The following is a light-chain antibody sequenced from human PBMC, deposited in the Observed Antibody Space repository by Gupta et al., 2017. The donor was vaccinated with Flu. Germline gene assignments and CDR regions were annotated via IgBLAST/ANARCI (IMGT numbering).Light chain of an antibody. CDR1: SSNTGNSY. J-gene: IGLJ2*01. CDR2: DNS. Sequence: KVSISGSGSSSNTGNSYVSWYQHLPGTAPKVLIFDNSKRPSGIPDRFSASKSGTTATLAITGLQTGDEADYYCGTWDRSLNVCLFGGGTKLTVL. V-gene: IGLV1-51*01. CDR3: GTWDRSLNVCL.